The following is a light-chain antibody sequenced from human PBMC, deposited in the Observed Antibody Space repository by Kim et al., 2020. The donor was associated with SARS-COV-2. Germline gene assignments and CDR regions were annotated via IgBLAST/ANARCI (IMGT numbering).Light chain of an antibody. V-gene: IGLV6-57*01. Sequence: GKTVIIPCTRSSGSISSDFVQWFQQRPGNSPTTVIYEDHVRPSGVPDRFSGFVDSSSNSASLTISGLKNEDEADYYCQSFHDNAWVFGGGTQLTVL. J-gene: IGLJ3*02. CDR2: EDH. CDR3: QSFHDNAWV. CDR1: SGSISSDF.